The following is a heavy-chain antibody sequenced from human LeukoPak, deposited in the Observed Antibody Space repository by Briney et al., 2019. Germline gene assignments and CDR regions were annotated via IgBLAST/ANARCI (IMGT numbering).Heavy chain of an antibody. D-gene: IGHD6-13*01. CDR1: GFTFSSYA. CDR3: AREEQLVIYYYYYGMDV. CDR2: ISYDGSNK. Sequence: PGRSLRLSCAASGFTFSSYAMHWVRQAPGKGLEWVAVISYDGSNKYYADSVKGRSTISRDNSKNTLYLQMNSLRAEDTAVYYCAREEQLVIYYYYYGMDVWGKGTTVTVSS. V-gene: IGHV3-30*04. J-gene: IGHJ6*04.